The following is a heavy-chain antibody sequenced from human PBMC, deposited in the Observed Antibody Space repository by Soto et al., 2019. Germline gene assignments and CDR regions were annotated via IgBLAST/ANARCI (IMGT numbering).Heavy chain of an antibody. CDR2: ISYVESNK. Sequence: QVQLVESGGGVVQPGRSLRLSCAASGFTFSNYGMHWVRQAPGKGLEWVAVISYVESNKYHADSVKGRITISRDNSKNTLYLQMNSLRAEDTAVYYCAKDRGRSSYYYYGMDVWGQGTTVTVSS. J-gene: IGHJ6*02. CDR3: AKDRGRSSYYYYGMDV. D-gene: IGHD6-6*01. V-gene: IGHV3-30*18. CDR1: GFTFSNYG.